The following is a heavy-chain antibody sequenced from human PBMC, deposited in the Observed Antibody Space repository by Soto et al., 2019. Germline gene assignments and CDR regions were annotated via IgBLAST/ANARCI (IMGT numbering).Heavy chain of an antibody. D-gene: IGHD5-12*01. CDR1: GFTFTTYA. J-gene: IGHJ4*02. V-gene: IGHV3-23*01. CDR2: ISGTGGTS. Sequence: PWWSLRLSCLASGFTFTTYAMSWFRQAPGKGLEWVSGISGTGGTSYYAGSVKGRFTISRDSSKSTLYLQMNSLRAEDTAVYYCAKYPEYSVYDGSYFDSWGQGTLVTVSS. CDR3: AKYPEYSVYDGSYFDS.